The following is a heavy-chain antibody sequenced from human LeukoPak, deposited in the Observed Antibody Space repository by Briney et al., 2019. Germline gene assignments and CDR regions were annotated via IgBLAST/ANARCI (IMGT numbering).Heavy chain of an antibody. V-gene: IGHV7-4-1*02. CDR2: INTNTGNP. Sequence: EASVKVSCKASGYTFTSYAMNWVRQAPGQGLEWMGWINTNTGNPTYAQGFTGRFVFSLDTSVSTAYLQISSLKAEDTAVYYCATGGCSSTSCYGANWFDPWGQGALVTVSS. CDR3: ATGGCSSTSCYGANWFDP. CDR1: GYTFTSYA. J-gene: IGHJ5*02. D-gene: IGHD2-2*01.